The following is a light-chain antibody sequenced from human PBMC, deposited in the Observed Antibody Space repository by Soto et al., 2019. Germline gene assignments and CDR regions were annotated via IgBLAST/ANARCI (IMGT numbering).Light chain of an antibody. CDR2: DAS. CDR1: QDINVY. CDR3: QHFGGLWT. Sequence: IQMTQSPSSVSASIGDTVTITCRASQDINVYLNWYQQKPGKAPKVLIYDASSLESGVPSRFSGSGSGTDFILTISRLETDDSGTYYCQHFGGLWTFGPGTEVDIK. V-gene: IGKV1-13*02. J-gene: IGKJ1*01.